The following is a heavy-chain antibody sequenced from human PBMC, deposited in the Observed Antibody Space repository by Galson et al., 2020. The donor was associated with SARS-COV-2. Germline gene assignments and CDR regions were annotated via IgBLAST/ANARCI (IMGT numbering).Heavy chain of an antibody. J-gene: IGHJ4*02. CDR2: ISYDGSNK. D-gene: IGHD3-9*01. Sequence: GGSLRLSCAASGFTFSSYGMHWVRQAPGKGLEWVAVISYDGSNKYYADSVKGRFTISRDNSKNTLYLQMNSLRAEDTAVYYCAKGAYYDILTGPTWGIDYWGQGTLVTVSS. CDR1: GFTFSSYG. V-gene: IGHV3-30*18. CDR3: AKGAYYDILTGPTWGIDY.